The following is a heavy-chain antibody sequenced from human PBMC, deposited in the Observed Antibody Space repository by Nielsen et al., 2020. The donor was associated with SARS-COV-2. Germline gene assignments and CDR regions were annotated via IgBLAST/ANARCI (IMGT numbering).Heavy chain of an antibody. CDR1: GFTFDDYA. CDR3: AKESIIFYDH. D-gene: IGHD3-9*01. J-gene: IGHJ6*02. Sequence: GGSLRLSCAASGFTFDDYAMHWVRQAPGKGLEWVAVIWYDGSNKYYADSVKGRFTISRDNSKNTLYLQMNSLRAEDTAVYYCAKESIIFYDHWGQGTTVTVSS. CDR2: IWYDGSNK. V-gene: IGHV3-30*02.